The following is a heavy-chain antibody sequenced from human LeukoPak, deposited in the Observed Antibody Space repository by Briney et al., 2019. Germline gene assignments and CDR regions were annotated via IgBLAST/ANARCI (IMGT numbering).Heavy chain of an antibody. V-gene: IGHV3-48*01. D-gene: IGHD6-13*01. J-gene: IGHJ4*02. CDR1: GFTFSSYS. CDR2: ISSGSGTT. Sequence: GGSLRLSCAASGFTFSSYSMNWVRQTPGKGLEWISYISSGSGTTYYGDSVQGRFITSRDNAKNSLHLQMNSLRAEDTAVYYCAKDWSIAAAGHPMVNFDYWGQGTLVTVSS. CDR3: AKDWSIAAAGHPMVNFDY.